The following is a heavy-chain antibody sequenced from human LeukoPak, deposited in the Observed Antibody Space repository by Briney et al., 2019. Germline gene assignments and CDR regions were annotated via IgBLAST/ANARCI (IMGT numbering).Heavy chain of an antibody. CDR3: ARRGSYGGAYDILTGHTGFDP. D-gene: IGHD3-9*01. Sequence: SETLSLTCTVSGGSISSYYWSWIRQPPGKGLEWIGYIYYSGSTNYNPSLKSRVTISVDTSKNQFSLKLSSVTAADTAVYYCARRGSYGGAYDILTGHTGFDPWGQGTLVTVSS. V-gene: IGHV4-59*08. CDR1: GGSISSYY. CDR2: IYYSGST. J-gene: IGHJ5*02.